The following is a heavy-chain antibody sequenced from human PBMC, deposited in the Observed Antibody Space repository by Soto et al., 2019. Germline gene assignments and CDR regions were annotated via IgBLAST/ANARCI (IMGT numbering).Heavy chain of an antibody. Sequence: SVKLSCAASGFTFSRYCMHWVLQAPGNGLEWVAVISYDGGNKYYADSVKCRFTISRDNSKNTLYLQMNSLRAEDTAVYYCAKFAGSTPPSYYYGMDVWGQGTTVTVSS. V-gene: IGHV3-30*18. CDR3: AKFAGSTPPSYYYGMDV. J-gene: IGHJ6*02. CDR1: GFTFSRYC. CDR2: ISYDGGNK.